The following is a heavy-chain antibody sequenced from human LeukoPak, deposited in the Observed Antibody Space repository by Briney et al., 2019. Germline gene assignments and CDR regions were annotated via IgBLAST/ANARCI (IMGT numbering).Heavy chain of an antibody. Sequence: GESLKISCKGSGYTFTSYWIGWVRQMPGRGLEWMGIIYPGDSDTRYSPSFQGQVTMSADKSISTAYLQWSSLTASDTSMYYCARTVDTAMVKGGWFDPWGQGTLVTVSS. CDR1: GYTFTSYW. CDR2: IYPGDSDT. D-gene: IGHD5-18*01. V-gene: IGHV5-51*01. CDR3: ARTVDTAMVKGGWFDP. J-gene: IGHJ5*02.